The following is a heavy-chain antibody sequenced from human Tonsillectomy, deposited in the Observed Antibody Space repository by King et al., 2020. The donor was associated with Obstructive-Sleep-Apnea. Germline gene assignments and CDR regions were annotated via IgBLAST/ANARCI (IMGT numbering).Heavy chain of an antibody. J-gene: IGHJ4*02. CDR2: IDPYSGDT. V-gene: IGHV1-2*02. CDR3: ARNSCYDYYFDY. D-gene: IGHD5-12*01. CDR1: GYTFTGYY. Sequence: VQLVESGAEVKKPGASMKVSCKASGYTFTGYYMHWVRQAPGQGLEWMGWIDPYSGDTSYAQKFQGRVTMTRDTSISTAYVNLSRLRSDDTARYYCARNSCYDYYFDYWGQGTLVTVSS.